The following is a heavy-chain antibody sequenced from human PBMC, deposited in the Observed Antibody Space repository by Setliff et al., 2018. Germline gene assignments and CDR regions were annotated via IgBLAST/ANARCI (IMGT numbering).Heavy chain of an antibody. CDR2: IIPVLGMT. J-gene: IGHJ6*03. V-gene: IGHV1-69*10. Sequence: SVKVSCKASGDPFNAYGVSWVRQAPGQGLEWMGAIIPVLGMTDYAQKFQGRLTITANQSTTTVYMELSSLRFDDTALYYCARGPSPTVTPSRLIYFYHMDVWGTGTTVTVSS. D-gene: IGHD4-17*01. CDR3: ARGPSPTVTPSRLIYFYHMDV. CDR1: GDPFNAYG.